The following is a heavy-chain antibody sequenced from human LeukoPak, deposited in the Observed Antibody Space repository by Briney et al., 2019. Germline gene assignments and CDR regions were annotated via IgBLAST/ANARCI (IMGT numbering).Heavy chain of an antibody. CDR1: GYTFTGYY. V-gene: IGHV1-2*06. J-gene: IGHJ6*02. Sequence: ASVKVSCKASGYTFTGYYMHWVRRAPGQGLEWMGRINPNSGGTNYAQKFQGRVTMTRDTSISTAYMELSRLRSDDTAVYYCARSLAYCGGDCYPSLGYYGMDVWGQGTTVTVSS. CDR2: INPNSGGT. CDR3: ARSLAYCGGDCYPSLGYYGMDV. D-gene: IGHD2-21*02.